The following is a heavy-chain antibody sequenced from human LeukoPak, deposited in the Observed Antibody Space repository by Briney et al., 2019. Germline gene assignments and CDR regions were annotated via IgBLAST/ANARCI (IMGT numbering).Heavy chain of an antibody. V-gene: IGHV3-9*03. CDR3: AKGGGGRLIYYYYMDV. Sequence: GRSLRLSCAASGFTFDDYAMHWVRQAPGKGLEWVSGITWNSDNIEYADPVKGRFTISRDNAKNSLYLQMNSLRAEDMALYYCAKGGGGRLIYYYYMDVWGKGTTVTVSS. CDR2: ITWNSDNI. CDR1: GFTFDDYA. J-gene: IGHJ6*03. D-gene: IGHD3-16*01.